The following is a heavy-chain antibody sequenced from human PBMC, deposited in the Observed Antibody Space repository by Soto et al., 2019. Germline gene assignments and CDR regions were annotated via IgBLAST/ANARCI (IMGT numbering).Heavy chain of an antibody. Sequence: GGSLRLSCSASGFTFSSYAMHWVRQAPGRGLQHVSSISNDGGTTYYADSVKGRFTISRDNSKNTVSLQMSSLRTEDTAVYYCAKEKEYSSGSYFDDWGQGTLVTVSS. CDR3: AKEKEYSSGSYFDD. CDR2: ISNDGGTT. J-gene: IGHJ4*02. V-gene: IGHV3-64D*08. CDR1: GFTFSSYA. D-gene: IGHD6-19*01.